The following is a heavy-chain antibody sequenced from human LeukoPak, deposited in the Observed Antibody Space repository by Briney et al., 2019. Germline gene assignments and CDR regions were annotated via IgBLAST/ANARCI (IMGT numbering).Heavy chain of an antibody. CDR2: IKQDGSEK. Sequence: GGSLRLSCAASGFTFSSYWMGWVRQAPGKGLEWVANIKQDGSEKYYVDSVKGRFTISRDNAKNSLYLRMNSLRAEDTAVYYCARDYYYGSGRLGYMDVWGKGTTVTVSS. CDR1: GFTFSSYW. V-gene: IGHV3-7*01. D-gene: IGHD3-10*01. CDR3: ARDYYYGSGRLGYMDV. J-gene: IGHJ6*03.